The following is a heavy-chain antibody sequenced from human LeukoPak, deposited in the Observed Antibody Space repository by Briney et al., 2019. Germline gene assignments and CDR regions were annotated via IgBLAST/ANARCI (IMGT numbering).Heavy chain of an antibody. J-gene: IGHJ6*04. V-gene: IGHV1-69*01. Sequence: SVKVSCKASGGTFSSYAISWVRQAPGQGLEWMGGIISIFGTANYAQKFQGRVTITADESTSTAYMELSSLRSEDTAVYYCARAIRGPEGYDFFMDVWGKGTTVTVSS. CDR3: ARAIRGPEGYDFFMDV. D-gene: IGHD3-3*01. CDR1: GGTFSSYA. CDR2: IISIFGTA.